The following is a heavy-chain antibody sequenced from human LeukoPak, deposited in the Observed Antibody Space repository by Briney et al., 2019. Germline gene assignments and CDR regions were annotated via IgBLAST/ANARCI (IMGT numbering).Heavy chain of an antibody. CDR1: GFTFSSYA. D-gene: IGHD2-2*01. Sequence: GGSLRLSCAASGFTFSSYAMSWVRQAPGKGLEWVSAISGSGGSTYYADSVKGRFTISRDNSKNTLYLQMNSLRAEDTAVYYSANPPWYQAEYYMDVWGKGTTVTVSS. CDR3: ANPPWYQAEYYMDV. J-gene: IGHJ6*03. CDR2: ISGSGGST. V-gene: IGHV3-23*01.